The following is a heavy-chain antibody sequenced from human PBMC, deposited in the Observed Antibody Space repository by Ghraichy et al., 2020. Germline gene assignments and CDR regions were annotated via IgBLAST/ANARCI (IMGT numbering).Heavy chain of an antibody. J-gene: IGHJ4*02. V-gene: IGHV4-39*01. Sequence: GSLRLSCTVSGGSISSSSYYWGWIRQPPGKGLEWIGSIYYSGSTYYNPSLKSRVTISVDTSKNQFSLKLSSVTAADTAVYYCARLGRPYYFDYWGQGTLVTVSS. D-gene: IGHD1-26*01. CDR1: GGSISSSSYY. CDR3: ARLGRPYYFDY. CDR2: IYYSGST.